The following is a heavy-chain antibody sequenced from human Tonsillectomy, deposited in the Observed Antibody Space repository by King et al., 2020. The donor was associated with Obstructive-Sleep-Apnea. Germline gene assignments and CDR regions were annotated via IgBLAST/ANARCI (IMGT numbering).Heavy chain of an antibody. J-gene: IGHJ6*02. D-gene: IGHD3-10*01. V-gene: IGHV3-33*01. Sequence: VQLVESGGGVVQPGRSLRLSCAASGFTFSNYGMYWVRQAPGKGLEWVATIGYDGSNKYYLDSVKGRFTISRDNSKNTLYLQMNSLRGEDTAVYYCARGYYYPHGMDVWGQGTTVTVSS. CDR2: IGYDGSNK. CDR3: ARGYYYPHGMDV. CDR1: GFTFSNYG.